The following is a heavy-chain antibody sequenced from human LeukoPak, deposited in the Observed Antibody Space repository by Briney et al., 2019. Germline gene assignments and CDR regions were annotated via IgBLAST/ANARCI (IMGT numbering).Heavy chain of an antibody. J-gene: IGHJ4*02. V-gene: IGHV4-61*01. Sequence: SETLPLTCTVSGGSVRSGSYYWSWIRQPPGRGLEWIAYIYYTGSTNYNPSLKSRVTISVDTSNNQFSLKLSSVTAADTAVYYCARLPPSSGFDYWGQGTLVTVSS. D-gene: IGHD3-22*01. CDR1: GGSVRSGSYY. CDR3: ARLPPSSGFDY. CDR2: IYYTGST.